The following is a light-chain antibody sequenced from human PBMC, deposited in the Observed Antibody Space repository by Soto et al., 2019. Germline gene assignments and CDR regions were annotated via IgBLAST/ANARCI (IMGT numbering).Light chain of an antibody. CDR2: GAS. CDR3: QQYNNWPPA. CDR1: QSVTTN. V-gene: IGKV3-15*01. Sequence: VVMTQSPATLSVSPGERATLSCRASQSVTTNLAWYQHKPGQAPRVLIHGASTRATGIPARFSGSGSGTEFALTISGLQSEDLAVYYCQQYNNWPPAFGQGTKVDIK. J-gene: IGKJ1*01.